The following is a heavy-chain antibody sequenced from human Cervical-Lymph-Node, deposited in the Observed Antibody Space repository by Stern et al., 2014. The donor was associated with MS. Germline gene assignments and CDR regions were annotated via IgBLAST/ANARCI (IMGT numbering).Heavy chain of an antibody. CDR1: GGSFMNYA. CDR3: AGPRYAF. V-gene: IGHV1-69*06. J-gene: IGHJ4*02. CDR2: ISPLFSTS. D-gene: IGHD2-2*01. Sequence: VQLLESGPEVKKPGSSVKVSCKASGGSFMNYAITWVRQAPGQGPEWMGDISPLFSTSNYAQKFQGRVTITADKSTTTAYMEVNSLTSEDTAVYYCAGPRYAFWGQGTLVIVSS.